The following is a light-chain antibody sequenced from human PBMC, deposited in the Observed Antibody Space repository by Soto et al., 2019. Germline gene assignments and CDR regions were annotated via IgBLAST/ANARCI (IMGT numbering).Light chain of an antibody. CDR2: DAS. CDR3: QHYNSYPWA. V-gene: IGKV1-5*01. CDR1: QSIRNY. J-gene: IGKJ1*01. Sequence: IQMTKSPSTLSGSVGDRVTITGRASQSIRNYLAWYQQKPGKAPRFLIYDASSLESGVPSRFSGSGSGTEFTLTISSLQPDDFATYYCQHYNSYPWAFGQGTKVDI.